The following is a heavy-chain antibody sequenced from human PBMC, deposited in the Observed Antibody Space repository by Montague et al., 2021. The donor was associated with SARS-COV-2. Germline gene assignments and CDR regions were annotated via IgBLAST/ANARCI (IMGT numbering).Heavy chain of an antibody. J-gene: IGHJ3*02. Sequence: TLSLTCTVSGGSIRSSDINWSWIRRHPGKGLEWIGYIYSSGTTYYXPSLRGRVTISVDTSKKQFSLKLRSVTAADTAVYYCARGMYGLTETRDAFDIWGRGTMVSVSS. V-gene: IGHV4-31*03. CDR2: IYSSGTT. D-gene: IGHD1-20*01. CDR1: GGSIRSSDIN. CDR3: ARGMYGLTETRDAFDI.